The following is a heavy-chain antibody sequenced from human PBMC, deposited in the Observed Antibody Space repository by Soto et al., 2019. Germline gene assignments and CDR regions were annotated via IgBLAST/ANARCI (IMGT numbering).Heavy chain of an antibody. V-gene: IGHV3-7*04. CDR3: ARLVSAAANDY. CDR1: GFTFSSYW. D-gene: IGHD1-26*01. J-gene: IGHJ4*02. CDR2: IKGDGNEI. Sequence: EVQLVESGGGLVQPGGSLRLSCAASGFTFSSYWMSWVRQAPGKGLERVANIKGDGNEIYYVDSVKGRFTISRDNAKNSLYLQMNSLRAEDTAVYYCARLVSAAANDYWGQGALVTVSS.